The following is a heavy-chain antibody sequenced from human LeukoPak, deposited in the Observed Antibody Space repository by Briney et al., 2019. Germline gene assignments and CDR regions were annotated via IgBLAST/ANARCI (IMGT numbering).Heavy chain of an antibody. V-gene: IGHV3-48*01. J-gene: IGHJ3*02. D-gene: IGHD2-8*01. CDR2: ISTSGSTI. CDR1: GFTFINYS. CDR3: AKYGTRVVMSRHYFDI. Sequence: GGSLRLSCTASGFTFINYSMNWVRQAPGKGLDWVSYISTSGSTIYYADSVKGRFTISRDNSKNTLYLQMNSLRAEDTAVYYCAKYGTRVVMSRHYFDIWGQGTMVTVSS.